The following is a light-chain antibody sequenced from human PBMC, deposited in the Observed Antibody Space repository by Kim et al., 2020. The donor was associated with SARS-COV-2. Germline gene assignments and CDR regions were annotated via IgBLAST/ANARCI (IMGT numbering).Light chain of an antibody. J-gene: IGKJ5*01. V-gene: IGKV3-11*01. CDR2: DAS. Sequence: SWSPGERATLSCRASQSVSSYLAGYQQKPGQAPRLLIYDASNRATGIPARFSGSGSGTDFTLTISSLEPEDFAVYYCQQRSNWITFGQGTRLEIK. CDR3: QQRSNWIT. CDR1: QSVSSY.